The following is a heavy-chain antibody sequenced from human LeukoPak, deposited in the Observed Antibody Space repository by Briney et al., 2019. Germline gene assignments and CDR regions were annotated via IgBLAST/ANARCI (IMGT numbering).Heavy chain of an antibody. V-gene: IGHV3-74*01. CDR3: ARGVHYGSDY. CDR2: INSDGSTT. D-gene: IGHD4-17*01. CDR1: GFTFSTYF. J-gene: IGHJ4*02. Sequence: GGSLRLSCAASGFTFSTYFMHWVRQAPGKGLVWVSRINSDGSTTSHADSVKGRFTISRDNAKNTLYLQMDSLRAEDTAVYFCARGVHYGSDYWGQGTLVSVSS.